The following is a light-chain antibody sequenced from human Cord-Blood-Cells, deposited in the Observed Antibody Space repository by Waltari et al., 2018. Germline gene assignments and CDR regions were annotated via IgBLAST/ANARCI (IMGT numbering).Light chain of an antibody. CDR2: EGS. J-gene: IGLJ3*02. CDR1: SSDVGSYNL. CDR3: CSYAGSSTLV. V-gene: IGLV2-23*01. Sequence: QSALTQPASVAGSPGPSITLSCTGTSSDVGSYNLVSWYQQHPGKAPKLLIYEGSKRPSGFSNRFAGSKSGNTASRTISGLQAEDEADYYCCSYAGSSTLVFGGGTKLTVL.